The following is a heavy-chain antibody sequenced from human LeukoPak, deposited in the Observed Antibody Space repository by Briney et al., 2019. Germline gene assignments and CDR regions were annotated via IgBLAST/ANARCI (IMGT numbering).Heavy chain of an antibody. CDR1: GGSICSGSYY. CDR3: ARVPGTPHDYYMDV. Sequence: SQTLSLTCTVSGGSICSGSYYWSWIRQPAGKGLEWIGRIYTSGSTNYNPSLKSRVTISVDTSKNQFSLKLSSVTAADTAVYYCARVPGTPHDYYMDVWGEGTTVTVSS. J-gene: IGHJ6*03. D-gene: IGHD1-14*01. V-gene: IGHV4-61*02. CDR2: IYTSGST.